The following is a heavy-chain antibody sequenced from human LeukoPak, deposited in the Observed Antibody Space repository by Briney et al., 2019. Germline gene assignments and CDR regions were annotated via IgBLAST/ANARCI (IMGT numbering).Heavy chain of an antibody. V-gene: IGHV1-18*01. CDR2: ISAYNGNT. D-gene: IGHD2-15*01. CDR3: ARAGYCSGGSCYPAKTMDV. J-gene: IGHJ6*02. Sequence: RQAXGXGLEWXGWISAYNGNTNYAQKLQGRVTMTTDTSTSTAYMELRSLRSDDTAVYYCARAGYCSGGSCYPAKTMDVWGQGTTVTVSS.